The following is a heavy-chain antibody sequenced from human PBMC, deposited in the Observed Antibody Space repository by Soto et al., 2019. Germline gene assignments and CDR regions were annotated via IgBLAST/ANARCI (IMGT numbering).Heavy chain of an antibody. CDR2: LSGSGGST. CDR1: GFTFSSYA. CDR3: AGDTLGDSHGLYYNYGMDV. Sequence: PGGSLRLSCAASGFTFSSYAMSWVRQAPGKGLEWVSGLSGSGGSTYYADSVKGRFTISRDNSKNTLYLQMNSLRAEDTAVYYYAGDTLGDSHGLYYNYGMDVWGPGTTVTVSS. J-gene: IGHJ6*02. V-gene: IGHV3-23*01. D-gene: IGHD1-26*01.